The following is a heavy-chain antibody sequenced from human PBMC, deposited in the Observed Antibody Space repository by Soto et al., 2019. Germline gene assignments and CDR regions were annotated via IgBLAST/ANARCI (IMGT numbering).Heavy chain of an antibody. J-gene: IGHJ4*02. V-gene: IGHV3-74*01. CDR3: AREGGWGYQYYFDY. Sequence: GGSLRLSCAASGFTFSSYWMHWVRQAPGKGLVWVSRINSDGSSTSYADSVKGRFTISRDNAKNTLYLQMNSLRAEDTAVYYCAREGGWGYQYYFDYWGQGTLVTVSS. D-gene: IGHD2-2*01. CDR2: INSDGSST. CDR1: GFTFSSYW.